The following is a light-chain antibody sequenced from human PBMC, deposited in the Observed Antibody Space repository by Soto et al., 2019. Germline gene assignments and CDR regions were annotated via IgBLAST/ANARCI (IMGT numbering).Light chain of an antibody. CDR2: DAS. Sequence: DIQMTLSPFTLSASVRDRVTITCRASQSISSWLAWYQQKPGKAPKLLIYDASSLESGVPPRFSGSGSGTEFTLTISSLQPDDFATYSSQQYNSYSWTFGQGTKVDIK. J-gene: IGKJ1*01. CDR1: QSISSW. CDR3: QQYNSYSWT. V-gene: IGKV1-5*01.